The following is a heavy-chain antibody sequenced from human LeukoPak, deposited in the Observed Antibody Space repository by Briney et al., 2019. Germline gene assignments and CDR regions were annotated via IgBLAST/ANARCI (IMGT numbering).Heavy chain of an antibody. V-gene: IGHV3-74*01. J-gene: IGHJ4*02. Sequence: QPGGSLRLSCAAPGINIRSNWMHWVRQAPGTGLVWVSRMNSDGRATTYADSVKGRFTISRDNAKNTLYLQMNSLRAEDTAVYYCAREFEATGFWALDYWGQGTLVTASS. CDR2: MNSDGRAT. CDR3: AREFEATGFWALDY. D-gene: IGHD3-16*01. CDR1: GINIRSNW.